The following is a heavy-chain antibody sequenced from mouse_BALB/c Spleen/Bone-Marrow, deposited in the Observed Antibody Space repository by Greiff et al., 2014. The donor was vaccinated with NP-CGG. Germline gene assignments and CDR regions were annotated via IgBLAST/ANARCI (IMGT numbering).Heavy chain of an antibody. Sequence: VQLMESGPELVKPGASVKMSCKASGYTFTTYVMHWVKQKPGQGLEWIGSISPYDGDTKYNEKFKGKATLTSDKSSSTAYMQRSRLSAEDAAVYCGGGGDGSHFDYWGQGTTLTVSS. CDR3: GGGDGSHFDY. J-gene: IGHJ2*01. D-gene: IGHD6-1*01. CDR2: ISPYDGDT. CDR1: GYTFTTYV. V-gene: IGHV1-14*01.